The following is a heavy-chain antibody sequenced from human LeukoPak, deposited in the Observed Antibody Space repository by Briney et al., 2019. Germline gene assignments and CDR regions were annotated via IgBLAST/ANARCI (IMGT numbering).Heavy chain of an antibody. Sequence: NTNTGSPTYAQGFTGRFVFSLDTSVSTAYLEISSLKAEDTAVYYCARDGSGGYYYYFDYWGQGTLVTVSS. J-gene: IGHJ4*02. CDR2: NTNTGSP. CDR3: ARDGSGGYYYYFDY. D-gene: IGHD3-22*01. V-gene: IGHV7-4-1*02.